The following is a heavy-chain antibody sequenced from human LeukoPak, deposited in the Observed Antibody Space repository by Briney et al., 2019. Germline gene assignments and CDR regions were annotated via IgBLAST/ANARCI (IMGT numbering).Heavy chain of an antibody. Sequence: GGSLRLSCAASGFTFSSYAMSWVRQAPGKGLERVSVIYSGGSTYYADSVKGRFTISRDNSKNTLYLQMNSLRAEDTAVYYCARGVVAAAGTDYYFDYWGQGTLVTVSS. J-gene: IGHJ4*02. V-gene: IGHV3-66*01. CDR1: GFTFSSYA. D-gene: IGHD6-13*01. CDR3: ARGVVAAAGTDYYFDY. CDR2: IYSGGST.